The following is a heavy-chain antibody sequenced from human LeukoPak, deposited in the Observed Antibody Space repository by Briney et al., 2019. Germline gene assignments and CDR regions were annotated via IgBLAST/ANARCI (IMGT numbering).Heavy chain of an antibody. J-gene: IGHJ4*02. Sequence: GGSLRLSCAASGFTVITNDMTWVRQAPGKGLEWVSVLYSGGNTEYADSVQGRFTISRDNSKNTLYLEMNSLSPDDTAVYYCARGVEPLAANTLAYWGQGTLVTVSS. D-gene: IGHD1-14*01. CDR2: LYSGGNT. CDR1: GFTVITND. CDR3: ARGVEPLAANTLAY. V-gene: IGHV3-53*01.